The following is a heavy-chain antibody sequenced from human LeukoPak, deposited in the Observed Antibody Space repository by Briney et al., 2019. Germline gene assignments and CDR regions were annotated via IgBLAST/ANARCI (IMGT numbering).Heavy chain of an antibody. CDR1: GYRFTTYW. CDR2: IDPSDSDT. V-gene: IGHV5-10-1*01. D-gene: IGHD4-17*01. J-gene: IGHJ6*02. Sequence: GESLKISCKGSGYRFTTYWISWARQMPGKGLEWMGTIDPSDSDTNYSPSFQGHVTISVDKSISTAYLQWSLKASDTAMYYCARHQGATVNYGMDVCGQGTTVTVSS. CDR3: ARHQGATVNYGMDV.